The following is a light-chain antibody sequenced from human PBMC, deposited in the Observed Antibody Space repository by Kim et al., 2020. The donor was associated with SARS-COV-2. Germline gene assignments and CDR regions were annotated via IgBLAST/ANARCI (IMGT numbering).Light chain of an antibody. Sequence: ASVGDRITIPCRASQKICSYLNWYQLKPGKAPKVLIYSASSLQSGVPSRFSGSGSGTEFTLTISSLQPEDVATYNCQQSYSTPFTFGQGTKVDIK. V-gene: IGKV1-39*01. CDR1: QKICSY. CDR2: SAS. CDR3: QQSYSTPFT. J-gene: IGKJ2*01.